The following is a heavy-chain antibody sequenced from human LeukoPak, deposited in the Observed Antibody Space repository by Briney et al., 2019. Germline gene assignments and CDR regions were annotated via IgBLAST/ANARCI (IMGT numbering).Heavy chain of an antibody. Sequence: PSETLSLTRTVSGGSIGSGYYWAWIRQPPGKGLEWIGSIHYGGTTHYNPSLQSRVTISADTSKNQFALDLRSVTAADTAVYYCTRDIGDFVSDFWGQGTLVTVSS. CDR2: IHYGGTT. V-gene: IGHV4-39*02. CDR3: TRDIGDFVSDF. J-gene: IGHJ4*02. CDR1: GGSIGSGYY. D-gene: IGHD2-21*02.